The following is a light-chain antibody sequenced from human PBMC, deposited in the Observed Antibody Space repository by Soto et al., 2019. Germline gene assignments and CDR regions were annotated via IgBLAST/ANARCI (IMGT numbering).Light chain of an antibody. J-gene: IGKJ2*01. CDR3: QQLNSYPYT. CDR1: QGISSY. CDR2: DAS. Sequence: DIQLTQSPSFLSASVGDRVTITCRASQGISSYLAWYQLKPGKAPKLLIYDASTLQSGVPSRFSGSGSGTEFNLTISSLQPEDCATYYCQQLNSYPYTFGQGTKLEIK. V-gene: IGKV1-9*01.